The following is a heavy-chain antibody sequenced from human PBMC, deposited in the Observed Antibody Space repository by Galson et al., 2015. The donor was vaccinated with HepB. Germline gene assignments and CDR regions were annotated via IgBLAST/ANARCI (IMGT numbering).Heavy chain of an antibody. D-gene: IGHD3-3*01. CDR2: INPNSGGT. V-gene: IGHV1-2*02. CDR3: ARASSITIFGVVIIPLDY. J-gene: IGHJ4*02. Sequence: SVKVSCKASGYTFTGYYMHWVRQAPGQGLEWMGWINPNSGGTNYAQKFQGRVTMTRDTSISTAYMELSRLRSDDTAVYYCARASSITIFGVVIIPLDYWGQGTLVTVSS. CDR1: GYTFTGYY.